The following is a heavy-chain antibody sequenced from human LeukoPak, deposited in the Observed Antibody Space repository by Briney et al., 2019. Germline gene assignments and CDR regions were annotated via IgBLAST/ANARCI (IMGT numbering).Heavy chain of an antibody. V-gene: IGHV3-21*01. CDR3: ARDILYYYDSSHGAFDI. CDR1: GFTFSSYS. J-gene: IGHJ3*02. D-gene: IGHD3-22*01. CDR2: ISSSSSYI. Sequence: GGSLRLSCAASGFTFSSYSMNWVRQAPGKGLEWVSSISSSSSYIYYADSVKGRFTIFRDNAKNSLYLQMNSLRAEDTAVYYCARDILYYYDSSHGAFDIWGQGTMVTVSS.